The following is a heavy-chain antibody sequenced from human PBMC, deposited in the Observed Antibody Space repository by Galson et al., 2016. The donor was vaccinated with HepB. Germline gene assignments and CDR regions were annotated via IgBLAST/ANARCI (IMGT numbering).Heavy chain of an antibody. CDR1: GFTFSNYG. V-gene: IGHV3-30*03. CDR2: ISYDGTDK. CDR3: ARFVTGTTRGRFDY. Sequence: SLRLSCAASGFTFSNYGMHWVRQAPGKGLEWVAAISYDGTDKYYADSVKDRFTISRDNSKNTLFLQMNSLRAEDTAVYYCARFVTGTTRGRFDYWGQGTLVIVSS. J-gene: IGHJ4*02. D-gene: IGHD1/OR15-1a*01.